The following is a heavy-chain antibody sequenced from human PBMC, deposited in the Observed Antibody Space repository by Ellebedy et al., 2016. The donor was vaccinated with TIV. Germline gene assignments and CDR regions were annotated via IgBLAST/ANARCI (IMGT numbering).Heavy chain of an antibody. D-gene: IGHD3/OR15-3a*01. V-gene: IGHV1-8*01. Sequence: AASVKVSCKASGYTFTDYDINWVRQATGQGHEYLGLMKPGSGNTGYAQKFEGRVTMTRNTSTSTAYMELSSLRSDDTAVYYCVVGLFHPWGQGTLVSVSS. J-gene: IGHJ5*02. CDR2: MKPGSGNT. CDR1: GYTFTDYD. CDR3: VVGLFHP.